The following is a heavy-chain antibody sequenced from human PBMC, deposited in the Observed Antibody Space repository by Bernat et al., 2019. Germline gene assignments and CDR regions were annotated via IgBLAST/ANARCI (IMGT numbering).Heavy chain of an antibody. V-gene: IGHV4-59*08. D-gene: IGHD1-14*01. CDR3: ARHPPGVGPINRNYYYYYGMDV. Sequence: QVQLQESGPGLVKPSETLSLTCTVSGGSISSYYWSWIRQPPGKGLEWIGYIYYSGSTNYNPSLKSRVTISVDTSKNQFSLKLSSVTAADTAVYYCARHPPGVGPINRNYYYYYGMDVWGQGTTVTVSS. CDR2: IYYSGST. CDR1: GGSISSYY. J-gene: IGHJ6*02.